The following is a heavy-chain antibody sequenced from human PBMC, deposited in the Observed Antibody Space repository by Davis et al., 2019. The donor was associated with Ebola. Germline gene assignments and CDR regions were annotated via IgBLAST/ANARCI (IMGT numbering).Heavy chain of an antibody. CDR1: GFTFSSYY. V-gene: IGHV3-30*02. CDR2: IRYDGNNK. J-gene: IGHJ6*03. CDR3: AKVPYYYYMDV. Sequence: PGGSLRLSCEASGFTFSSYYMHWVRQAPGKGLEWVAIIRYDGNNKNYADSLKGRFTISRDNSKNTLYLQMNSLRAEDTAVYYCAKVPYYYYMDVWGKGTTVTVSS.